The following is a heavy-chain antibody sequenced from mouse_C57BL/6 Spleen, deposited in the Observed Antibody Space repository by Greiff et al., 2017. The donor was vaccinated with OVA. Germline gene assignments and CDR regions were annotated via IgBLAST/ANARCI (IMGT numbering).Heavy chain of an antibody. Sequence: VPLQPSVPCLLPPSQCLSISCPVSVFSLTSSCVPLVRPSPGTVLSWLGVIWSGGSTDYNAAFISRLSISKDNSKSQVFFKMNSLQADDTAIYYCASPYYDYDGGYFDVWGTGTTVTVSS. D-gene: IGHD2-4*01. CDR3: ASPYYDYDGGYFDV. J-gene: IGHJ1*03. CDR1: VFSLTSSC. CDR2: IWSGGST. V-gene: IGHV2-2*01.